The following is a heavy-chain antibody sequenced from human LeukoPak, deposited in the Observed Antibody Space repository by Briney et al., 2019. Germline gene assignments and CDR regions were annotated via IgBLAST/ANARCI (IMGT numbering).Heavy chain of an antibody. CDR2: ISSNGGST. CDR3: VKGGIAAAGLTMGDY. Sequence: SGGSLRLSCSASGFTFSSYAMHWVRQAPAKGLEYVSAISSNGGSTYYADSVKGRFTISRDNSKNTLYLQMSSLRAEDTAVYYCVKGGIAAAGLTMGDYWGQGTLVTVSS. D-gene: IGHD6-13*01. CDR1: GFTFSSYA. J-gene: IGHJ4*02. V-gene: IGHV3-64D*09.